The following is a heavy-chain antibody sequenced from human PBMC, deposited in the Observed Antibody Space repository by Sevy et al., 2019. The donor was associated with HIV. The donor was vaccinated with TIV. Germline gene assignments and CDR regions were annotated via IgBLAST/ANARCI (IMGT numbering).Heavy chain of an antibody. CDR2: ISGSGGST. CDR1: GFTFSTYA. CDR3: VNAGTYSVWGAFDI. J-gene: IGHJ3*02. V-gene: IGHV3-23*01. Sequence: GGSLRLSCAASGFTFSTYAMSWVRQAPGKGLEWVSAISGSGGSTYYADSVKGRFTISRDNSKNTLYLQMNSLRAEDTAVYYCVNAGTYSVWGAFDIWGQGTMVTVSS. D-gene: IGHD3-16*01.